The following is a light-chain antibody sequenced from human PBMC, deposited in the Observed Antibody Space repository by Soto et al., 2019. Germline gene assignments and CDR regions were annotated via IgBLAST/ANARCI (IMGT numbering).Light chain of an antibody. CDR2: NAS. Sequence: EIVMTQSPATLSVSPGERATLSCRASENVKFNLAWYQQRPGQAPRLLFYNASTRATAFPARFSGSGSGTDYIVTISSLQSEDSAVYYCQQYYNWPLTFGQGTRLAIK. J-gene: IGKJ5*01. CDR3: QQYYNWPLT. CDR1: ENVKFN. V-gene: IGKV3-15*01.